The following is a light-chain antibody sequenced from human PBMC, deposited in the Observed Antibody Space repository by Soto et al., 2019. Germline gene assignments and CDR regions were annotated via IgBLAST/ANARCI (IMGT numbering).Light chain of an antibody. J-gene: IGLJ1*01. Sequence: QSVLTQPPSVSAAPGQKVTISCSGSSSNIGGNSVSWYQQLPGTAPKLLIYDDNKRPSGIPDRFSGSKSGTSATLGITGFQTGDEAEYYCGSWDSSLSAYVFGTGTKVTVL. V-gene: IGLV1-51*01. CDR1: SSNIGGNS. CDR3: GSWDSSLSAYV. CDR2: DDN.